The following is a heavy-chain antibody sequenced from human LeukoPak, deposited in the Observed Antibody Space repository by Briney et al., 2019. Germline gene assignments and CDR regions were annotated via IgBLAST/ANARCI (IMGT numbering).Heavy chain of an antibody. CDR3: AKGVVAATNAAYYGMDV. J-gene: IGHJ6*02. V-gene: IGHV3-30*18. CDR2: ISYDESDK. CDR1: GYTFSNYG. D-gene: IGHD2-15*01. Sequence: GGSLRLSCAASGYTFSNYGMHWVRQAPGKGLEWVAVISYDESDKYYADSVKGRFTISRDNSKNTLYLQMNSLRPEDTAVYYCAKGVVAATNAAYYGMDVWGQGTTVTVSS.